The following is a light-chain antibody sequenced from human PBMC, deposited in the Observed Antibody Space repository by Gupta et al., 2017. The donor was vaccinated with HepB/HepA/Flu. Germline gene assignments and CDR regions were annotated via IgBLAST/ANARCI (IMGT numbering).Light chain of an antibody. CDR2: AAS. V-gene: IGKV3-20*01. CDR1: QSVSSSY. J-gene: IGKJ4*01. CDR3: QQYGRSPPRLT. Sequence: ELVLTPSPGTLSLSPGERATLSCRASQSVSSSYLAWYQQKPGQAPRLVIYAASSRATGIPDRFSGRGSGTEFTRNIRRLEPEDFAVDDGQQYGRSPPRLTFGEGTKVEI.